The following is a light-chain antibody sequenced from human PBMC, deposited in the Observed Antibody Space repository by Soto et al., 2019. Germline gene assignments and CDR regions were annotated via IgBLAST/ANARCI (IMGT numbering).Light chain of an antibody. V-gene: IGKV3-20*01. CDR2: GAS. CDR3: QQYGSSRT. J-gene: IGKJ1*01. Sequence: EIVLTQSPGTLSLSPGERATLSCRASQSVSSSYLAWYQQKPGQAPRLLIYGASSRATGIPDRFSGSGSGKDFTLIISILEPEDLAVYYCQQYGSSRTFGQGTKVEIK. CDR1: QSVSSSY.